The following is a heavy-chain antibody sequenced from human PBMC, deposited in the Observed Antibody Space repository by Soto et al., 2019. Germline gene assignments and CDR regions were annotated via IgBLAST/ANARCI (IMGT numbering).Heavy chain of an antibody. V-gene: IGHV1-69*01. CDR2: IIPIFGTA. J-gene: IGHJ3*02. D-gene: IGHD2-2*01. Sequence: QVQLVQSGAEVKKPGSSVKVSCEASGGTFSSYAISWVRQAPGQGLEWMGGIIPIFGTANYAQKFQGRVTITADESTSTAYMELSSLRSEDTAVYYCARDLGYCSSTSCYAHAFDIWGQGTMVTVSS. CDR1: GGTFSSYA. CDR3: ARDLGYCSSTSCYAHAFDI.